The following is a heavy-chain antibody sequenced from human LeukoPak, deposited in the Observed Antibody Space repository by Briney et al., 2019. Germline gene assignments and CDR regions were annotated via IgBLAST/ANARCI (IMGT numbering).Heavy chain of an antibody. D-gene: IGHD3-10*01. Sequence: ASVKLSCEASGYTFTSYAMNWVRQAPGQGLEWMVWINTNTGNPTYAQRFTGGFVFSLDTSVSTAYLQFSSLKAEDTAVYYCARDTYYYGSGLSRHWGQGSIVTVSS. J-gene: IGHJ4*02. CDR3: ARDTYYYGSGLSRH. CDR1: GYTFTSYA. CDR2: INTNTGNP. V-gene: IGHV7-4-1*02.